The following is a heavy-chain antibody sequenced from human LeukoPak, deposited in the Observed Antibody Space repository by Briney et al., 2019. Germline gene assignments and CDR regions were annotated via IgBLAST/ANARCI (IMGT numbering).Heavy chain of an antibody. V-gene: IGHV3-30-3*01. CDR1: GFTFSSYA. CDR2: ISYDGSNK. J-gene: IGHJ4*02. CDR3: ARDPDRDGDY. D-gene: IGHD3-10*01. Sequence: PGGSLRLSCAASGFTFSSYAMHWVRQAPGKGLEWVAVISYDGSNKYYADSVKGRFTISRDNSKNTLYLQMNSLRAEDTAVYYCARDPDRDGDYWGQGTLVTVSS.